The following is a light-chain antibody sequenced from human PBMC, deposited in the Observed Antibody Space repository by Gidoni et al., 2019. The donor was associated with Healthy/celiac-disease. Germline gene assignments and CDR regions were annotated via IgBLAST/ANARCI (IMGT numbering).Light chain of an antibody. CDR2: WAS. V-gene: IGKV4-1*01. CDR3: QQYYSTPRT. Sequence: GSLGERATINCKSSQSVLYSSNNKNYLAWYQQKPGQPPKLLIYWASTRESGVPDRFSGSGSGTDFTLTISSLQAEDVAVYYCQQYYSTPRTFGQGTKVEIK. J-gene: IGKJ1*01. CDR1: QSVLYSSNNKNY.